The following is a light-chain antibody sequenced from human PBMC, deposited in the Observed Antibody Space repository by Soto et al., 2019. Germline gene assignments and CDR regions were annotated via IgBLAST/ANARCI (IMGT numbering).Light chain of an antibody. CDR3: QQYGSSPT. Sequence: EIVLTQSPGTLSLSPGERATLSCRASQSVSSSYLAWYQQKPGQAPSLLIYGASSRATDIPDRVSGSGSGTDFTLTISRLEPEDFAVYYCQQYGSSPTFGPGTKVDIK. CDR1: QSVSSSY. J-gene: IGKJ3*01. CDR2: GAS. V-gene: IGKV3-20*01.